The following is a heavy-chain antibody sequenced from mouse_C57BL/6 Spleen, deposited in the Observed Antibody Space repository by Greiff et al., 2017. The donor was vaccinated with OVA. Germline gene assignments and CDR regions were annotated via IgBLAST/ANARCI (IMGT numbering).Heavy chain of an antibody. Sequence: VQLQQSGPELVKPGASVKISCKASGYTFTDYYMNWVKQSHGKSLEWIGDINPNNGGTSYNQKFKGKATLTVDKSSSTAYMELRSLTSEDSAVYYCARFDGYYVVPWFAYWGQGTLVTVSA. CDR1: GYTFTDYY. J-gene: IGHJ3*01. CDR3: ARFDGYYVVPWFAY. V-gene: IGHV1-26*01. D-gene: IGHD2-3*01. CDR2: INPNNGGT.